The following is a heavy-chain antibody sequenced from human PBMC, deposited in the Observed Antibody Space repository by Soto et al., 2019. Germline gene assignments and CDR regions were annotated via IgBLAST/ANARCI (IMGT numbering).Heavy chain of an antibody. D-gene: IGHD6-13*01. J-gene: IGHJ4*02. CDR1: GDSVNSYY. Sequence: NPSETLSLTCTVTGDSVNSYYWGWMRQPPGKGLECMGYVYYSGSTNYNPSLKSRVTISGDTSKNQISLSLNGVTAADTAAYYCGRAEMSGIHYFDYWGQGSLVTVSS. V-gene: IGHV4-59*02. CDR2: VYYSGST. CDR3: GRAEMSGIHYFDY.